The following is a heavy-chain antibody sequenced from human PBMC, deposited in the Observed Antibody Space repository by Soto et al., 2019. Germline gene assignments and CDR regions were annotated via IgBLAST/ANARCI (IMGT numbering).Heavy chain of an antibody. V-gene: IGHV1-2*02. Sequence: SGAEVKEPGDSVRVSCEASGYTFTAYHIHWVRQAPGQGLEWMGWINPKFGDTGYAQDFQGRVSMTSDMSISTVYMELSRLTSDDTAIYYCARNMDYYYGRGSGNGHGVWGQGITVTVFS. D-gene: IGHD3-10*02. CDR3: ARNMDYYYGRGSGNGHGV. CDR1: GYTFTAYH. J-gene: IGHJ6*02. CDR2: INPKFGDT.